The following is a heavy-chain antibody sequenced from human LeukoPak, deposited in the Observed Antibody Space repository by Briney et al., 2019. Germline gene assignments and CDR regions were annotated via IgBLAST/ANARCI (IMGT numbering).Heavy chain of an antibody. CDR3: ASPLDYDILTGYCPFGY. CDR1: GCTFSSYA. V-gene: IGHV1-69*13. J-gene: IGHJ4*02. Sequence: SVKVSCKASGCTFSSYAISWVRQAPGQGLEWMGGIIPIFGTANYAQKFQGRVTITADESTSTAYMELSSLRSEDTAVYYCASPLDYDILTGYCPFGYWGQGTLVTVSS. CDR2: IIPIFGTA. D-gene: IGHD3-9*01.